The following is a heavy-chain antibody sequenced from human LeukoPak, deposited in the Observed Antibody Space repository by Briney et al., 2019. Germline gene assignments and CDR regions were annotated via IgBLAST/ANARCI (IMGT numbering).Heavy chain of an antibody. CDR2: IYHSGST. Sequence: SRTLSLTCAVSGGSISSGGYSWSWIRQPPGKGLEWIGYIYHSGSTYYNPSLKSRVTISVDRSKNQFSLKLSSVTAADTAVYYCARAGGSDYDILTGYSSSCYFDYWGQGTLVTVSS. D-gene: IGHD3-9*01. CDR1: GGSISSGGYS. CDR3: ARAGGSDYDILTGYSSSCYFDY. J-gene: IGHJ4*02. V-gene: IGHV4-30-2*01.